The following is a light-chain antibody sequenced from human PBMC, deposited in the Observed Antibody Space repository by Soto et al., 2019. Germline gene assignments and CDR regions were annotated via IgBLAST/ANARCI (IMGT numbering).Light chain of an antibody. V-gene: IGKV1-9*01. CDR3: QQLHGYPIT. Sequence: DIQMTQSPSALSASVVDRFTITFLASQGIDTSLAWYQQKPGKAPKLLIYAPSNFQSGVPSRFSGSGSGTHFTLTISSLQSEDFATYYCQQLHGYPITFGQGTRLEIK. CDR1: QGIDTS. J-gene: IGKJ5*01. CDR2: APS.